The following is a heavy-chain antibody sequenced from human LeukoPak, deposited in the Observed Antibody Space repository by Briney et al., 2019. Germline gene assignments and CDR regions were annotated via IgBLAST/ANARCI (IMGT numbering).Heavy chain of an antibody. CDR2: INSDGSST. CDR1: GFTFRSYW. Sequence: GGSLRLSCAASGFTFRSYWMHWVCQAPGKGLVWVSRINSDGSSTSYADSVKGRFTISRDNAKNTLYLQMNSLRAEDTAVYYCARGQGGATSFDYWGQGTLVTVSS. J-gene: IGHJ4*02. V-gene: IGHV3-74*01. D-gene: IGHD1-26*01. CDR3: ARGQGGATSFDY.